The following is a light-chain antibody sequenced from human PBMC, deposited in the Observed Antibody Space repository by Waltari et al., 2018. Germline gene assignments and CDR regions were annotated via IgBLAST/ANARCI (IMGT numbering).Light chain of an antibody. V-gene: IGLV2-14*03. J-gene: IGLJ2*01. CDR3: SSYTTSSTVV. CDR2: DVS. CDR1: SSDVGAYNY. Sequence: QSALTQPASVSGSPGQSITISCTGTSSDVGAYNYVSWYRQHPAPAPKLLIFDVSHRPSGVSNRFSGSKSGNTASLTISGLQAEDEADYYCSSYTTSSTVVFGGGTKLTVL.